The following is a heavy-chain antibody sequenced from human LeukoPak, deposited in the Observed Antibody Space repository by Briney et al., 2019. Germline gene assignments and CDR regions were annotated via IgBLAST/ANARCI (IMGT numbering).Heavy chain of an antibody. CDR3: AREPPGY. Sequence: SETLSLTCTVSGGSVTSGNYYWNWIRRPAGKGLEWIGRIYTNGGASYNPSLKSRVTISIDASKNQFSLKLSSVTAADTAVYYCAREPPGYWGQGILVTVSS. CDR2: IYTNGGA. J-gene: IGHJ4*02. CDR1: GGSVTSGNYY. V-gene: IGHV4-61*02.